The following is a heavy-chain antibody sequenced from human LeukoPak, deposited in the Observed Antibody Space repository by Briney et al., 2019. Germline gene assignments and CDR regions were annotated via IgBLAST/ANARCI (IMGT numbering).Heavy chain of an antibody. Sequence: GGSLRLSCAASGFTFSSYAMSWVHQAPGKGLEWVSGFSDSGGTSYYADSVKGRLTISRDNSKNTLYLQMNSLRAEDTAVYYCAKVFVTGMSYLPHWGQGTLVTVSS. D-gene: IGHD2-21*02. CDR2: FSDSGGTS. J-gene: IGHJ1*01. CDR1: GFTFSSYA. V-gene: IGHV3-23*01. CDR3: AKVFVTGMSYLPH.